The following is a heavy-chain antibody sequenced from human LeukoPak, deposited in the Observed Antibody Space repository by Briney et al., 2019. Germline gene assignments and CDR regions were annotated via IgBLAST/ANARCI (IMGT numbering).Heavy chain of an antibody. CDR2: IYYSGRT. CDR1: GGSISSYY. Sequence: PSETLSLTCTVSGGSISSYYWSWIRQPPGKGLEWSGYIYYSGRTNYNPSLKSRVTISVDTSKNQFSLKLSSVTAADTAVYYCAGAGFGELYYYYGMDVWGKGTTVTVSS. V-gene: IGHV4-59*01. J-gene: IGHJ6*04. CDR3: AGAGFGELYYYYGMDV. D-gene: IGHD3-10*01.